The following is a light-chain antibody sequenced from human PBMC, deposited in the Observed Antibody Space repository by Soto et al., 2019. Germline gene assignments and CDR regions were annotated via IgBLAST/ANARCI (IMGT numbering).Light chain of an antibody. CDR3: QQYHNYPWT. V-gene: IGKV1-5*01. J-gene: IGKJ1*01. CDR2: DAS. Sequence: DIQMTQSPSTLSASVGDRVTITCRASQSISSWLAWYQHKPGKAPKLLISDASNLESGVPSRFSGSGSGTDFTLTISSLQPDDFAIYYCQQYHNYPWTFGQGTKVEIK. CDR1: QSISSW.